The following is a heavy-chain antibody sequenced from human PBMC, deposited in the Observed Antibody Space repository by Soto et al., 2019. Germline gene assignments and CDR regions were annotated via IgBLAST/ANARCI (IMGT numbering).Heavy chain of an antibody. J-gene: IGHJ5*01. CDR3: ASTQLEGGTSGGFGS. CDR1: GFTFSNYH. CDR2: INSGSATI. Sequence: EVQLVESGGGLVQPGGSLRLSCAASGFTFSNYHMNWVRQAPGKGLEWISYINSGSATIYYAGSVKGRFTISRDNAKNSLYLQMSRRRVEDAAVYCGASTQLEGGTSGGFGSWGQGTVVTVSP. D-gene: IGHD3-3*01. V-gene: IGHV3-48*01.